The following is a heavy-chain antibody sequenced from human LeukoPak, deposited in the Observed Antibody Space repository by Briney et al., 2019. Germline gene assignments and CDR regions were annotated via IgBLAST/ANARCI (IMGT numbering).Heavy chain of an antibody. D-gene: IGHD6-13*01. J-gene: IGHJ5*02. Sequence: SETLSLTRTVSGGSISSSSYYWGWIRQPPGKGLEWIGSIYYSGSTYYNPSLKSRVTISVDTSKNQFSLKLSSVTAADTAVYYCARHVPGAAGILRWFDPWGQGTLVTVSS. CDR1: GGSISSSSYY. V-gene: IGHV4-39*01. CDR3: ARHVPGAAGILRWFDP. CDR2: IYYSGST.